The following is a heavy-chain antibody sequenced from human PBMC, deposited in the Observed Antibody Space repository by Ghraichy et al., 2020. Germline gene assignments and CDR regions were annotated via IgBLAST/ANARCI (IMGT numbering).Heavy chain of an antibody. D-gene: IGHD1-26*01. CDR1: GYTFTSYG. Sequence: ASVKVSCKASGYTFTSYGITWVRQAPGQGLEWMGWISAYNGHTNYAQKFQGRVTMTTDSSTSTVYMELRSLRSDDTAVYYCARLYSPQDYWGQGTLVTVSS. CDR2: ISAYNGHT. J-gene: IGHJ4*02. V-gene: IGHV1-18*04. CDR3: ARLYSPQDY.